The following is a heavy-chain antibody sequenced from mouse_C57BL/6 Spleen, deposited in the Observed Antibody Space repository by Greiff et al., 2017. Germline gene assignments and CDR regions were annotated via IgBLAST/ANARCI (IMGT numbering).Heavy chain of an antibody. CDR3: ARWSPAMDY. CDR2: IYPSDSET. CDR1: GYTFTSYW. V-gene: IGHV1-61*01. J-gene: IGHJ4*01. Sequence: QVQLKQPGAELVRPGSSVKLSCKASGYTFTSYWMDWVKQRPGQGLEWIGNIYPSDSETHYNQKFKDKGTLTVDKSSSTAYMQLSSLTFEDSAVYYFARWSPAMDYWGQGTSVTVSS.